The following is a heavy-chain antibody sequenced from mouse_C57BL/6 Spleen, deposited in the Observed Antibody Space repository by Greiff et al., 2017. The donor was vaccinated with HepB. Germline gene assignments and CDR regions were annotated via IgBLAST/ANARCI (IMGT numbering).Heavy chain of an antibody. J-gene: IGHJ4*01. Sequence: EVKLMESGGGLVKPGGSLKLSCAASGFTFSSYAMSWVRQTPEKRLEWVATISDGGSYTYYPDNVKGRFTISRDNAKNNLYLQMSHLKSEDTAMYYCARDRATVVAKRAMDYWGQGTSVTVSS. D-gene: IGHD1-1*01. V-gene: IGHV5-4*01. CDR3: ARDRATVVAKRAMDY. CDR1: GFTFSSYA. CDR2: ISDGGSYT.